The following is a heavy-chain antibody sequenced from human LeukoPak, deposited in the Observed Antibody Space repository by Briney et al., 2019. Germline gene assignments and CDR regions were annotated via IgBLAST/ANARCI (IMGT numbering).Heavy chain of an antibody. Sequence: PSETLSLTCTVSGGSISSSSYYWGWIRQPPGKGLEWIGSIYYSGSTYYNPSLESRLTISVDTSKNQFSLKLRSVTAADTAVYYCATWDSGRYSQIDNWGQGTLVTVSS. V-gene: IGHV4-39*01. D-gene: IGHD1-26*01. J-gene: IGHJ4*02. CDR1: GGSISSSSYY. CDR2: IYYSGST. CDR3: ATWDSGRYSQIDN.